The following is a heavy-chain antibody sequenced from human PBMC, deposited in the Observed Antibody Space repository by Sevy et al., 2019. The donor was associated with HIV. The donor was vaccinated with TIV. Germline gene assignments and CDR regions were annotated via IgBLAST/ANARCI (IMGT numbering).Heavy chain of an antibody. CDR1: GYTFTSYY. CDR3: AREIGGIQLWRLGGVFDY. CDR2: INPSGGST. D-gene: IGHD5-18*01. V-gene: IGHV1-46*01. Sequence: ASVKVSCKASGYTFTSYYMHWVRQAPGQGLEWMGIINPSGGSTSYAQKFQGRVTMTRDTSTSPVYMELSSLRSEDTAVYYCAREIGGIQLWRLGGVFDYWGQGTLVTVSS. J-gene: IGHJ4*02.